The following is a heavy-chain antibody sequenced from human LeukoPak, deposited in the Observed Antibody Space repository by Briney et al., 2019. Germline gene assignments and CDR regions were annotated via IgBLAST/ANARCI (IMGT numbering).Heavy chain of an antibody. Sequence: GGSLRLSCAASGFTFSSYAMSWVRQAPGKGLEWVSAISGSGGSTYYADSVKGRFTISRDNSKNTLYLQMNSLRAEDTAVYYCARSHARGYSYGSLNFDYWGQGTLVTVSS. CDR2: ISGSGGST. J-gene: IGHJ4*02. CDR3: ARSHARGYSYGSLNFDY. D-gene: IGHD5-18*01. CDR1: GFTFSSYA. V-gene: IGHV3-23*01.